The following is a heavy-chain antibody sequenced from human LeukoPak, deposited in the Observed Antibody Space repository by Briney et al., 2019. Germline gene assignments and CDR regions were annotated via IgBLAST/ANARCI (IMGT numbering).Heavy chain of an antibody. CDR1: GFTFSTYY. D-gene: IGHD4-17*01. CDR3: ARDDYGDYRLGDAFDI. J-gene: IGHJ3*02. Sequence: HTGGSLRLSCAASGFTFSTYYMNWVRQAPGKGLEWVAVIWYDGSNKYYADSVKGRLTISRDNSKNTLYLQMNSLRAEDTAVYYCARDDYGDYRLGDAFDIWGQGTMVTVSS. V-gene: IGHV3-33*08. CDR2: IWYDGSNK.